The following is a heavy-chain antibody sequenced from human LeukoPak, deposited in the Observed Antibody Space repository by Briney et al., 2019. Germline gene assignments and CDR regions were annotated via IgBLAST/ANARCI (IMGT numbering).Heavy chain of an antibody. D-gene: IGHD3-10*01. CDR3: ARDSRVLLWFGESHMDV. V-gene: IGHV1-18*01. CDR1: GGTFSSYA. Sequence: ASVKVSCKASGGTFSSYAISWLRQAPGQGLEWMGWISAYNGNTNYAQKLQGRVTMTTDTSTSTAYMELRSLRSDDTAVYYCARDSRVLLWFGESHMDVWGKGTTVTISS. J-gene: IGHJ6*03. CDR2: ISAYNGNT.